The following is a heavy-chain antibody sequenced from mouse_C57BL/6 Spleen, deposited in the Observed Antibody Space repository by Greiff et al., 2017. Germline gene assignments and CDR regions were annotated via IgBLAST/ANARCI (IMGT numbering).Heavy chain of an antibody. CDR1: GYTFTDYE. D-gene: IGHD2-3*01. V-gene: IGHV1-15*01. J-gene: IGHJ4*01. CDR3: TRDGYRYYYAMDY. Sequence: VQLQESGAELVRPGASVTLSCKASGYTFTDYEMHWVKQTPVHGLEWIGAIDPETGGTAYNQKFKGKAILTADKSSSTAYMELRSLTSEDSAVYYCTRDGYRYYYAMDYWGQGTSVTVSS. CDR2: IDPETGGT.